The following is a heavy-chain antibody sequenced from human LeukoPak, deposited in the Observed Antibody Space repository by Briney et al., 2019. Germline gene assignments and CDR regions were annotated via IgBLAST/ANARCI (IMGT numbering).Heavy chain of an antibody. V-gene: IGHV4-31*03. CDR1: GGSISSGGYY. D-gene: IGHD2-2*01. CDR3: AREVVVPAAMRWFDP. Sequence: SETLSLTCTVSGGSISSGGYYWSWLRQHPGKGLEWIGYIYYSGSTYYNPSLKSRVTISVDTSKNQFSLKLSSVTAADTAVYYCAREVVVPAAMRWFDPWGREPWSPSPQ. J-gene: IGHJ5*02. CDR2: IYYSGST.